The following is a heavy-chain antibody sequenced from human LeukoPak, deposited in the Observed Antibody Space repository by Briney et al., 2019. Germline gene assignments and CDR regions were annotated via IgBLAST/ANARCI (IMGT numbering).Heavy chain of an antibody. CDR1: GGTFSSYA. Sequence: SVKVSCKASGGTFSSYAISWVRQAPGQGLEWMGRIIPIFGTANYAQKFQGRVTITTDESTSTAYMELGSLRSEDTAVYYCARSLGQQLGSFDYWGQGTLVTVSS. D-gene: IGHD6-13*01. J-gene: IGHJ4*02. V-gene: IGHV1-69*05. CDR3: ARSLGQQLGSFDY. CDR2: IIPIFGTA.